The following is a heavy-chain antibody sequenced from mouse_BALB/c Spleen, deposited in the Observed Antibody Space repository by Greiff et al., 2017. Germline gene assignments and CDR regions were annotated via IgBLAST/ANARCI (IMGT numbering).Heavy chain of an antibody. CDR3: ARDRGLYYRYDDRFAY. V-gene: IGHV2-9*02. CDR1: GFSLTSYG. J-gene: IGHJ3*01. D-gene: IGHD2-14*01. Sequence: QVQLKESGPGLVAPSQSLSITCTVSGFSLTSYGVHWVRQPPGKGLEWLGVIWAGGSTNYNSALMSRLSISKDNSKSQVFLKMNSLQTDDTAMYYCARDRGLYYRYDDRFAYWGQGTLVTVSA. CDR2: IWAGGST.